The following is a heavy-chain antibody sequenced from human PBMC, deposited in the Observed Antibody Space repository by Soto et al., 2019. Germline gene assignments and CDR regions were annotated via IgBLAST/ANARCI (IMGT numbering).Heavy chain of an antibody. V-gene: IGHV4-59*01. Sequence: SETLSLTCVVSGGSLSSYYWSWIRQPPGKGLEWIGYIYYSGSTNYNPSLKSRVTISVDTSKNQFSLKLSSVTAADSAVYYCARDKITGLFDFWGQGTLVTVSS. CDR2: IYYSGST. J-gene: IGHJ4*02. CDR3: ARDKITGLFDF. CDR1: GGSLSSYY. D-gene: IGHD2-8*02.